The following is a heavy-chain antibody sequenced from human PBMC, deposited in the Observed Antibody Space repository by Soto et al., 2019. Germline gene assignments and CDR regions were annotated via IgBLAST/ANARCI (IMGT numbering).Heavy chain of an antibody. Sequence: SETLSLTCAVYGGSFSGYYLSWIRQTPGKGLEWIGEINHSGSTNYNPSLKSRVTISVDTSKNQFSLKLSSVTAADTAVYYCARGAGYSGYDSWGQGTLVTVSS. CDR1: GGSFSGYY. CDR3: ARGAGYSGYDS. V-gene: IGHV4-34*01. D-gene: IGHD5-12*01. CDR2: INHSGST. J-gene: IGHJ4*02.